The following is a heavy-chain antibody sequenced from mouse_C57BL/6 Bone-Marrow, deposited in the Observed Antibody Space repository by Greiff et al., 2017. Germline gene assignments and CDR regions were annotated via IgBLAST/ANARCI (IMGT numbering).Heavy chain of an antibody. D-gene: IGHD2-3*01. CDR1: GFTFTDYY. V-gene: IGHV7-3*01. CDR3: ASSMMVTTFLFAY. J-gene: IGHJ3*01. CDR2: IRNKANGYTT. Sequence: EVQVVESGGGLVQPGGSLSLSCAASGFTFTDYYMSWVRQPPGKALEWLGFIRNKANGYTTEYSASVKGRFTISRDNSQSILYLQMNALRAEDSATYYCASSMMVTTFLFAYWGQGTLVTVSA.